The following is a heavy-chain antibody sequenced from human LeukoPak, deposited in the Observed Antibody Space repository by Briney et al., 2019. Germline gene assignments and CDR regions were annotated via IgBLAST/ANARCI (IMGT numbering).Heavy chain of an antibody. Sequence: GGSLRLSCAASGFTFSDYYMSWIRQAPGKGLEWVSYISSSGSTIYYADSVKGRFTISRDNAKNSLYLQMNSLRAEDTAVYYCARDRSAGIGFWFDPWGQGTLVTVSS. D-gene: IGHD6-13*01. V-gene: IGHV3-11*01. CDR3: ARDRSAGIGFWFDP. CDR1: GFTFSDYY. J-gene: IGHJ5*02. CDR2: ISSSGSTI.